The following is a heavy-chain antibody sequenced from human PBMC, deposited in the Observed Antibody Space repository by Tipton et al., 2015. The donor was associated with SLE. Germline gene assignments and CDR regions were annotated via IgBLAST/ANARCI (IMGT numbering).Heavy chain of an antibody. CDR3: ARGGGKRPY. J-gene: IGHJ4*02. CDR1: GGSISSSSYY. CDR2: IYYSGST. D-gene: IGHD4-23*01. V-gene: IGHV4-39*07. Sequence: TLSLTCTVSGGSISSSSYYWGWIRQPPGEGLGWIGSIYYSGSTYYNPSLKSRVTISVETSKNQFSLKLSSVTAADTAVYYCARGGGKRPYWGQGTLVTVSS.